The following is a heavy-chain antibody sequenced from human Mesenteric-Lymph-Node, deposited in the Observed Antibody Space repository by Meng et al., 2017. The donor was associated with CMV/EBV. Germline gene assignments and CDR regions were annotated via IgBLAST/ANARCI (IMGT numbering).Heavy chain of an antibody. Sequence: QVKLQQLGAGLLKHSETLSLTCAVYVGSFSGYYWSWIRQPPGKGLEWIGEINHSGSTNYNPSLKSRVTISVDTSKHQFSLKLSSVTAAETAVYYCARHQRWLKSEGGFNYWGQGTLVTVSS. CDR2: INHSGST. CDR3: ARHQRWLKSEGGFNY. D-gene: IGHD4-23*01. J-gene: IGHJ4*02. CDR1: VGSFSGYY. V-gene: IGHV4-34*01.